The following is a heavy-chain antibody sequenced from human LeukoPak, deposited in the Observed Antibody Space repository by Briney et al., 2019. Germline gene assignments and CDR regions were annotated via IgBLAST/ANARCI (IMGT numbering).Heavy chain of an antibody. V-gene: IGHV4-39*07. CDR3: ARITFVVEGYGMDV. J-gene: IGHJ6*02. CDR1: GGSISSSSYY. CDR2: IYYSGSI. D-gene: IGHD2-21*01. Sequence: SETLSLTCTVSGGSISSSSYYWGWIRQPPGKGLEWIGSIYYSGSIYYNPSLKSRVTISVDTSKNQFSLKLSSVTAADTAVYYCARITFVVEGYGMDVWGQGTTVTVSS.